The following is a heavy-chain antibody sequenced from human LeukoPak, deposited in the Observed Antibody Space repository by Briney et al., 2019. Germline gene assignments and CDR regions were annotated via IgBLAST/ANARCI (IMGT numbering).Heavy chain of an antibody. J-gene: IGHJ4*02. D-gene: IGHD5-24*01. CDR3: ARGDGYHIW. CDR1: AGSLNNYY. CDR2: IYYSGST. V-gene: IGHV4-59*01. Sequence: SETLSLTCTVSAGSLNNYYWNWIRQPPGKGLEWIGYIYYSGSTNYNPSLESRITISVDTSKNLFSLKLSSVTAADTAVYYCARGDGYHIWWGQGALVTVSS.